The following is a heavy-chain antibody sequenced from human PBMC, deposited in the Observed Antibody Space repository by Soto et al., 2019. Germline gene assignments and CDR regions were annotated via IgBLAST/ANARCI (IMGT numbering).Heavy chain of an antibody. J-gene: IGHJ4*02. D-gene: IGHD3-22*01. CDR2: IYYSGIT. V-gene: IGHV4-30-4*01. CDR3: ARDNYYDSSGYLY. CDR1: GGSISNGDYY. Sequence: QVQLQESGPGLVKPSQTLSLTCSVSGGSISNGDYYWSWIRQSPGKGLEWIGYIYYSGITYYNPSLVSRVTISVDTSKNQFFLKLNSVTAADTAVYYCARDNYYDSSGYLYWGQGTLVTVSS.